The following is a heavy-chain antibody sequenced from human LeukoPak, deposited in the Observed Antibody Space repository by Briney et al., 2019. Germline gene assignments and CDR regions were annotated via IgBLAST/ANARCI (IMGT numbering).Heavy chain of an antibody. CDR2: ISPSGGST. V-gene: IGHV1-46*01. J-gene: IGHJ4*02. D-gene: IGHD3-9*01. Sequence: GASVKVSCKAFGYTFTGYWMHWVRQAPGQGPEWMGVISPSGGSTIYAQKFKGRVTLTRDMSTSTGYLELSSLRSEDTAVYYCARDVLPDFDWLLWTLDYWGQGTLVTVSS. CDR1: GYTFTGYW. CDR3: ARDVLPDFDWLLWTLDY.